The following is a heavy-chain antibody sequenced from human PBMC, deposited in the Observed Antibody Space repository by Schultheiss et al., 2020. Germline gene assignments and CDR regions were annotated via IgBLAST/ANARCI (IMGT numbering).Heavy chain of an antibody. CDR3: ARDPSKGGPQDAFDI. D-gene: IGHD4-11*01. Sequence: GESLKISCAASGFTFSSYAMSWVRQAPGKGLEWVSAISGSGGSTYYADSVKGRFTISRDNAKNSLYLQMNSLRAEDTAVYYCARDPSKGGPQDAFDIWGQGTMVTVSS. CDR2: ISGSGGST. CDR1: GFTFSSYA. J-gene: IGHJ3*02. V-gene: IGHV3-23*01.